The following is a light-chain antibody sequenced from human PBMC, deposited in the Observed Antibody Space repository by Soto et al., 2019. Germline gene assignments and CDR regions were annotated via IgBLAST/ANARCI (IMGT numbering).Light chain of an antibody. V-gene: IGKV3-15*01. J-gene: IGKJ5*01. CDR1: ESVSRN. CDR3: QQYNSWPPIT. CDR2: DAS. Sequence: EIVLTQSPCTLSLSPGERATLSCRASESVSRNLAWYQQRPGQAPRLLIYDASTRATGIPDRFSGGGSGTEFTLTISSLQSEDFVGYYCQQYNSWPPITFGQGTRLEI.